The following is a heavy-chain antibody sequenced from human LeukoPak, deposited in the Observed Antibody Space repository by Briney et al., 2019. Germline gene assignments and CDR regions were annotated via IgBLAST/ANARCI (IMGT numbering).Heavy chain of an antibody. D-gene: IGHD2-15*01. J-gene: IGHJ4*02. Sequence: PGRSLRLSCAASGFTFSSYAMHWVRQAPGKGLEWVAVISYDGSNKYYADSVKGRFTISRDNSKNTLYLQMNSLRAEDTAVYYCARDHSGFGGSWNLYFDCWGQGTLVTVSS. CDR3: ARDHSGFGGSWNLYFDC. CDR1: GFTFSSYA. CDR2: ISYDGSNK. V-gene: IGHV3-30-3*01.